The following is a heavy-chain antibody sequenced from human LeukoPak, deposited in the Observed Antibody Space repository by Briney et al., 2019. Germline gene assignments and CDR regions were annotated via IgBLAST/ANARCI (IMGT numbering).Heavy chain of an antibody. CDR3: ARDDSWFDY. V-gene: IGHV3-30-3*01. Sequence: PGGSLRLSCAASGFTFSSYAMHWVRQAPGKGLEWVAVISYDGSNKYYADSVKGRITISRDNSKNTLYLQMNSLRAEDTAVYYCARDDSWFDYWGQGTLVTVSS. CDR2: ISYDGSNK. CDR1: GFTFSSYA. J-gene: IGHJ5*01.